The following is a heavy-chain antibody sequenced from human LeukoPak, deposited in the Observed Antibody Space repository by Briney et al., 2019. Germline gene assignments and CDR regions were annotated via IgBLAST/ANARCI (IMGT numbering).Heavy chain of an antibody. J-gene: IGHJ4*02. D-gene: IGHD6-19*01. CDR1: GFTFSSYA. V-gene: IGHV3-23*01. Sequence: PGGSLRLSCAASGFTFSSYAMSWVRQAPGRGLAWVSAISSSGDVTKYADSAKSRFTISRDNSKNTVYLQMNSLRAEDTAVYYCARREQWLVGDDYWGQGTLVTVSS. CDR3: ARREQWLVGDDY. CDR2: ISSSGDVT.